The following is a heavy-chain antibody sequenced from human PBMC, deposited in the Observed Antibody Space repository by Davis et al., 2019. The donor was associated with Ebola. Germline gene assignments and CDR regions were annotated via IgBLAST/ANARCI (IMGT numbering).Heavy chain of an antibody. Sequence: GGSLRLSCAASGFTFSSYSMNWVRQAPGKGLEWVSSINILSTYIYYADSVRGRFTISRDNAKNSLSLQMNSLRAEDTAVYYCAKVEKYGYWGQGTLVTVSS. CDR2: INILSTYI. CDR1: GFTFSSYS. CDR3: AKVEKYGY. J-gene: IGHJ4*02. V-gene: IGHV3-21*01. D-gene: IGHD2-8*01.